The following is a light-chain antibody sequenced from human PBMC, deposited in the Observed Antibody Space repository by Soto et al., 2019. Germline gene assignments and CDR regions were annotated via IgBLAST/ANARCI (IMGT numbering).Light chain of an antibody. Sequence: DIQMTQSPSSLSASVGDRVTITCRASQGIRNDLAWYQQKPGKAPKRLIYVASRLQSGFPSRFRGSGSGTEFTLTISSLQPEDSATYYCLQQNSYPLTFGGGTKVEIK. V-gene: IGKV1-17*01. CDR2: VAS. J-gene: IGKJ4*01. CDR3: LQQNSYPLT. CDR1: QGIRND.